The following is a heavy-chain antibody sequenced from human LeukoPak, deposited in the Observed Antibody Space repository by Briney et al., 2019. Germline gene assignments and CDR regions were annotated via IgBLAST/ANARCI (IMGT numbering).Heavy chain of an antibody. V-gene: IGHV3-15*01. CDR1: GFTFSNAW. Sequence: PGGSLRLSCAASGFTFSNAWMSWVRQAPGKGLEWVGRIKSKTDGGKTDYAAPVKGRFTISRDDSKNTLYLQMNSLKTEDTAVYYCTTDCGQQLVRPDYWGQGTLVTVSS. J-gene: IGHJ4*02. CDR2: IKSKTDGGKT. CDR3: TTDCGQQLVRPDY. D-gene: IGHD6-13*01.